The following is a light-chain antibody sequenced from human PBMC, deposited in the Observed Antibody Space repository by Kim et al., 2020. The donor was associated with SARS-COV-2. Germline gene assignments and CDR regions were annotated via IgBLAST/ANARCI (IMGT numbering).Light chain of an antibody. CDR1: SSDVVGYNH. V-gene: IGLV2-14*03. Sequence: QPITSSCTGTSSDVVGYNHVSWYQQHPGEAPKVMIYDVNNRPSGVSNRFSGSKSGNTASLTISGLQAEDEADYYCSSYTSTSTDYVFGTGTKVTVL. CDR3: SSYTSTSTDYV. CDR2: DVN. J-gene: IGLJ1*01.